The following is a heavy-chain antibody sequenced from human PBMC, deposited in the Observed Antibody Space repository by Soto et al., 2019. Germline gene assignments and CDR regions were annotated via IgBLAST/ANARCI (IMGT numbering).Heavy chain of an antibody. Sequence: GGSLRLSCAASGFTFSSYAMSWVRQAPGKGLEWVSAISGSGGSTYYADSVKGRFTISRDNSKNTLYLQMNSLRAEDTAVYYCAKGRLGYYDFWSGYYSRIAVAGTPLGPREKRKGWGQGTLVTVSS. J-gene: IGHJ4*02. V-gene: IGHV3-23*01. CDR3: AKGRLGYYDFWSGYYSRIAVAGTPLGPREKRKG. CDR1: GFTFSSYA. CDR2: ISGSGGST. D-gene: IGHD3-3*01.